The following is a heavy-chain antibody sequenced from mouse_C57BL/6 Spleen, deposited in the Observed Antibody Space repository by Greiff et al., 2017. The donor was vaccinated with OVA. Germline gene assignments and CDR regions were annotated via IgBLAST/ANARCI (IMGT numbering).Heavy chain of an antibody. J-gene: IGHJ2*01. Sequence: QVQLQQSGAELVRPGTSVKMSCKASGYTFTNYWIGWAKQRPGHGLEWIGDIYPGGGYTNYNEKFKGKATLTADKSSSTAYMQFSSLTSEDSAIYYCARSRGSPDYYFDYWGQGTTLTVSS. CDR3: ARSRGSPDYYFDY. CDR1: GYTFTNYW. CDR2: IYPGGGYT. V-gene: IGHV1-63*01. D-gene: IGHD1-1*02.